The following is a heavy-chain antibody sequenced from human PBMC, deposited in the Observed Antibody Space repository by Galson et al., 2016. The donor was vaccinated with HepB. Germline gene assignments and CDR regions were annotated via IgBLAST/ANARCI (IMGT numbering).Heavy chain of an antibody. CDR1: GFTFTSYA. J-gene: IGHJ3*02. Sequence: SLRLSCAASGFTFTSYALSWVRQAPGRGLEWVSTLSGSGRKTYYADSVKGRFTISRDNSKNTLFLQMNSLRVEDTAVYYCAKSFVKKDFWSYYLADAFDIRGQGTTVTAST. CDR3: AKSFVKKDFWSYYLADAFDI. V-gene: IGHV3-23*01. CDR2: LSGSGRKT. D-gene: IGHD3-3*01.